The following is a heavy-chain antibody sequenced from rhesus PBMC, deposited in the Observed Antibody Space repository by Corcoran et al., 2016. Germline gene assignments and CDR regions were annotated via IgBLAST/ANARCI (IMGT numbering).Heavy chain of an antibody. J-gene: IGHJ6*01. V-gene: IGHV3-184*01. CDR3: ARGGGTYSGLDS. CDR1: GFTFSDKY. Sequence: EVQLVESGGGLVQPGGSLRLSCEASGFTFSDKYMDWVRQAPGKGREWVAFIRTKDYGGTVEYAASVKGRFSFSRDDSKSITYLQMSSLNSEDTAVYFCARGGGTYSGLDSWGQGVVVTVSS. CDR2: IRTKDYGGTV. D-gene: IGHD2-39*02.